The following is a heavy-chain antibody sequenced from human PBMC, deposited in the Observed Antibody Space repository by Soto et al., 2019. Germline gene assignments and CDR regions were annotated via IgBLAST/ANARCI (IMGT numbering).Heavy chain of an antibody. V-gene: IGHV5-51*01. CDR3: ASTTVTTQEYFQH. J-gene: IGHJ1*01. CDR1: GYSFTSYW. D-gene: IGHD4-17*01. CDR2: IYPGDSDT. Sequence: GESLKISCKGSGYSFTSYWIGWVRQMPGKGLEWMGIIYPGDSDTRYSPSFQGQVTISADKSISTAYLQWSSLKASDTAMYYCASTTVTTQEYFQHWGQGTLVTVSS.